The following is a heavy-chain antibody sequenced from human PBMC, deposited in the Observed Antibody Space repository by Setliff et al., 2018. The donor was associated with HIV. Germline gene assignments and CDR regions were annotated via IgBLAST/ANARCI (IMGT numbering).Heavy chain of an antibody. Sequence: SETLSLTCAVSGGPLNSRNWWSWVRQPPGKGLEWIGEVFHGGSANSNASLRSRVMISVDTSKNQFSLKLSAVTAADTAVYYCARDHVFGSRTGFDPWGPGSLVTVSS. J-gene: IGHJ5*02. CDR3: ARDHVFGSRTGFDP. D-gene: IGHD3-10*01. CDR1: GGPLNSRNW. CDR2: VFHGGSA. V-gene: IGHV4-4*02.